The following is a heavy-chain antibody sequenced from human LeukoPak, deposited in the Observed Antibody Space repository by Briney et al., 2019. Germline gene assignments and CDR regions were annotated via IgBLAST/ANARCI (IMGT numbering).Heavy chain of an antibody. D-gene: IGHD2-2*01. V-gene: IGHV3-11*06. J-gene: IGHJ5*02. CDR3: ARDKRGYCSSTSCNNWFDP. Sequence: GGSLRLSCAASGFTFSDYYMSWIRQAPGKGLEWVSYISSSSSYTNYADSVKGRFTISRDNAKNSLYLQMNSLRAEDTAVYYCARDKRGYCSSTSCNNWFDPWGQGTLVTVSS. CDR1: GFTFSDYY. CDR2: ISSSSSYT.